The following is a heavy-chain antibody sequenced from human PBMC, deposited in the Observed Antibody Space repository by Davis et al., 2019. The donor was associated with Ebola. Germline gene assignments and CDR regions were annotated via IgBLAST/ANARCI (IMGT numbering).Heavy chain of an antibody. D-gene: IGHD1-1*01. CDR3: ARGLLQLQRPTLDV. Sequence: PGGSLRLSCAASGFTFSYYWMHWVRQAPGKGLVWVSHISSDGNTINYADSVKGQFTISRDDAKNTLYLQMDSLRADDTAVYYCARGLLQLQRPTLDVWGQGTTVTVSS. CDR1: GFTFSYYW. CDR2: ISSDGNTI. V-gene: IGHV3-74*01. J-gene: IGHJ6*02.